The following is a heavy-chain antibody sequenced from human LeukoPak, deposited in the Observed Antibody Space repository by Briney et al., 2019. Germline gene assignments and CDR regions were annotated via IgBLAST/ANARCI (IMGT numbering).Heavy chain of an antibody. CDR1: GFTTHYW. V-gene: IGHV3-21*04. CDR2: ISSSSSYI. CDR3: AREGGSSGYSADNAFDI. D-gene: IGHD3-22*01. Sequence: GGSLRLSCTASGFTTHYWLNWVRQAPGKGLEWVSSISSSSSYIYYADSVKGRFTISRDNAKNSLYLQMNSLRAEDTAVYYCAREGGSSGYSADNAFDIWGQGTMVTVSS. J-gene: IGHJ3*02.